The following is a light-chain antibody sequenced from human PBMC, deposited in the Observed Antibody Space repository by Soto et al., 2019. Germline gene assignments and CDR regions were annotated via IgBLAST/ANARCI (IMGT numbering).Light chain of an antibody. J-gene: IGKJ5*01. Sequence: EMVMTQSPATLSVSPGERATLSCRASQSVSSKLAWYQQKPGQPPRLLIYDTSTRATGIPDRFSGSGSGTAFTHSMSSLQSKDFAVYYCQQYSNWTPITYSQGTRLEI. CDR3: QQYSNWTPIT. CDR2: DTS. CDR1: QSVSSK. V-gene: IGKV3-15*01.